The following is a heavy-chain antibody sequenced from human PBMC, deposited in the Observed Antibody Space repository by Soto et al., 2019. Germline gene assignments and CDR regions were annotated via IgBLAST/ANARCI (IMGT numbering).Heavy chain of an antibody. CDR2: INTNSGAT. D-gene: IGHD3-3*01. CDR1: GYTFTGYF. Sequence: QVQLMQSGAEMKKPGASVKVSCKASGYTFTGYFMHWVRQAPGQGLEWMGWINTNSGATKYAHKFQGMVTMTRDTSISTAYMELSGLTSDDTAVYFCARGGGTILAPLPWGQGTLVTVSS. CDR3: ARGGGTILAPLP. V-gene: IGHV1-2*02. J-gene: IGHJ5*02.